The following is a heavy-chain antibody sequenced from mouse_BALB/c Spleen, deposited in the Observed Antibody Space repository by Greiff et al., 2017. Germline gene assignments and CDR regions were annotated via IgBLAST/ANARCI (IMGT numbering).Heavy chain of an antibody. CDR1: AYTFTSYT. CDR2: INPSSGYT. V-gene: IGHV1-4*01. J-gene: IGHJ2*01. CDR3: ARDEDY. Sequence: VQLQQSGAELARPGPPAPLSSKASAYTFTSYTMHRVHPRPGPGLEWIGYINPSSGYTNYNQKFKDKATLTADKSSSTAYMQLSSLTSEDAAVYYCARDEDYWGQGTTLTVSS.